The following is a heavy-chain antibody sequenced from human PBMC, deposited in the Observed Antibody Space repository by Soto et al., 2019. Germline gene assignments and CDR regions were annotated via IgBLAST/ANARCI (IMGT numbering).Heavy chain of an antibody. CDR3: ARGSWDDVTGHYYMDV. V-gene: IGHV6-1*01. CDR1: GDSVSSNSAA. J-gene: IGHJ6*03. D-gene: IGHD1-1*01. CDR2: TYYRSKWYI. Sequence: QVQLQQSGPGLVKPSQTLSLTCDISGDSVSSNSAAWNWIRQTPSRGLEWLGRTYYRSKWYINYAVSVKSRITDNPDKSKNQFSLQLNSVTPEDTAVYYCARGSWDDVTGHYYMDVWGKGTTVTVSS.